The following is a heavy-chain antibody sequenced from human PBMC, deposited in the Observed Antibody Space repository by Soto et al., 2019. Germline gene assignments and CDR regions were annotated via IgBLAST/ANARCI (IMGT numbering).Heavy chain of an antibody. V-gene: IGHV3-23*01. CDR1: GFTFSIFA. Sequence: PGGSLRLSCAASGFTFSIFARSWVRQSPGKGLEWVSTISGSGGSTYYADAVKDRFTISRDNSMGTLYLQMKSLRVEDTAIYYCAKEVSLGSTVDLGYWGQGALVTVSS. CDR3: AKEVSLGSTVDLGY. J-gene: IGHJ4*02. D-gene: IGHD7-27*01. CDR2: ISGSGGST.